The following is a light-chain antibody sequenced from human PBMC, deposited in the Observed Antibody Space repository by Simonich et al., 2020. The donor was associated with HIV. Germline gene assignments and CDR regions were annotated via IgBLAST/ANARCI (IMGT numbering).Light chain of an antibody. V-gene: IGLV6-57*03. CDR1: SGSIARNY. Sequence: NFMLTQPHSVSESPGKTVTISCTRSSGSIARNYVQWYQQRPGSAPTTVIYEDNHRPSGVPDRFSGSIDSSSNSASLTISGLKTEDEADYYCQSYDSSNHWVFGGGTKLTVL. J-gene: IGLJ3*02. CDR2: EDN. CDR3: QSYDSSNHWV.